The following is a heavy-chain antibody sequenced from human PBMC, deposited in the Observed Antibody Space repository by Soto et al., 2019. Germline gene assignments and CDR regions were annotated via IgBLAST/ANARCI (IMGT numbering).Heavy chain of an antibody. Sequence: GGSLRLSCVASGFTFTSYAMIWVRQAPGKGLEWVSSISVGSATIYYADSVKGRFTISRDNSKNTLYLQMNSLRAEDTAIYYCAKDFVVISRYFDYWGQGTLVTVSS. CDR3: AKDFVVISRYFDY. J-gene: IGHJ4*02. V-gene: IGHV3-23*01. CDR1: GFTFTSYA. CDR2: ISVGSATI. D-gene: IGHD2-21*01.